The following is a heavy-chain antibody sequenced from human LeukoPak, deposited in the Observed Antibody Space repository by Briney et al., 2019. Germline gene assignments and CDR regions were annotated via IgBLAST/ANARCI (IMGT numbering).Heavy chain of an antibody. CDR3: AKVGEDTAMVVGYFDY. D-gene: IGHD5-18*01. V-gene: IGHV3-23*01. CDR2: ISGSGGST. J-gene: IGHJ4*02. Sequence: GGSLRLSCAASGFTFSSYAMSWVRQAPGKGLEWVSAISGSGGSTYYADSVKGRFTISRDNSKNTLYLQMNSLRAEDTAVYCCAKVGEDTAMVVGYFDYWGQGTLVTVSS. CDR1: GFTFSSYA.